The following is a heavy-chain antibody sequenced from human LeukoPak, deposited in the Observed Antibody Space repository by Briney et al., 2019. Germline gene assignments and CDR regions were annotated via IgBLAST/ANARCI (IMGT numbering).Heavy chain of an antibody. D-gene: IGHD2-2*01. Sequence: SVKVSCKASGSTFSSYAISWVRQAPGQGLEWMGGIIPIFGTANYAQTFQGRVTITTDESTSTAYMELSSLRSEDTAVYYCATLGYCSSTSCSYYYYYYMDVWGKGTTVTVSS. V-gene: IGHV1-69*05. CDR2: IIPIFGTA. CDR3: ATLGYCSSTSCSYYYYYYMDV. J-gene: IGHJ6*03. CDR1: GSTFSSYA.